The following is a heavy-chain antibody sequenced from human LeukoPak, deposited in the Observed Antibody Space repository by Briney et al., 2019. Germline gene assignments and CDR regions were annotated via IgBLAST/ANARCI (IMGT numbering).Heavy chain of an antibody. CDR2: ISAYNGNT. V-gene: IGHV1-18*01. CDR1: GYTFTSYG. Sequence: GASVKVSCKASGYTFTSYGISWVRQAPGQGLEWMGWISAYNGNTNYAQKLQGRVTMTTDTSTSTAYTELRSLRSDDTAVYYCARDTRYYYDSSGRGGFDYWGQGTLVTVSS. J-gene: IGHJ4*02. CDR3: ARDTRYYYDSSGRGGFDY. D-gene: IGHD3-22*01.